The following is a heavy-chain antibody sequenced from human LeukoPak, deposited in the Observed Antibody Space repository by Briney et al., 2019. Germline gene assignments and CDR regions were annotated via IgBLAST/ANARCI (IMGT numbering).Heavy chain of an antibody. D-gene: IGHD2-8*02. Sequence: PGGSLRLSCAVVGFTFSDSTMSWVRQAPGKGPEGVAKMHEDGSEMECVDSVKGRVTISRDNAKNSLYLQMKSLRVGDTAVYYCATGGALRGRFVYCGQGALVTVSS. CDR1: GFTFSDST. CDR3: ATGGALRGRFVY. J-gene: IGHJ4*02. CDR2: MHEDGSEM. V-gene: IGHV3-7*01.